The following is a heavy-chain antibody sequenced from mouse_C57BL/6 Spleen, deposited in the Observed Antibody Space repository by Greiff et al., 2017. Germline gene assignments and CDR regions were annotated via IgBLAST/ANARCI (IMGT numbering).Heavy chain of an antibody. CDR3: ANDGNFDY. CDR1: GYTFTSYW. V-gene: IGHV1-72*01. J-gene: IGHJ2*01. Sequence: QVHVKQPGAELVKPGASVKLSCKASGYTFTSYWMHWVKQRPGRGLGWIGRIDPNSGGTKYNEKFKSKATLTVDKPSSTAYMQLSSLTSEDSAVYYCANDGNFDYWGQGTTLTVSS. CDR2: IDPNSGGT.